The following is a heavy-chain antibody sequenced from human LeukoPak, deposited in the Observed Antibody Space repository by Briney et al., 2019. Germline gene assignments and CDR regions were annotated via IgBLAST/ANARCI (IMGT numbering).Heavy chain of an antibody. V-gene: IGHV4-59*12. CDR2: VYYSGST. Sequence: KSSETLSLTCTVSGGSISIYYWTWIRQPPGKGLEWIGNVYYSGSTNYNPSLKSRVTISVDTSKNQFFLQLSSVTAADTAVYYCARDTQQLVRSSYYYMDVWGKGTTVTVSS. CDR3: ARDTQQLVRSSYYYMDV. J-gene: IGHJ6*03. D-gene: IGHD6-13*01. CDR1: GGSISIYY.